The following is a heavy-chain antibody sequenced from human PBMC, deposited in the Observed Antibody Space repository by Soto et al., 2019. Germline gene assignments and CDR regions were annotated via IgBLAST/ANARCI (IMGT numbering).Heavy chain of an antibody. J-gene: IGHJ4*02. V-gene: IGHV4-31*03. D-gene: IGHD3-22*01. Sequence: QVQLQESGPGLVKPSQTLSLTCTVSGGSISSGGYYWSWIRQHPGKGLEWIGYIYYSGSTYYNPSLXXXVXXSVDTSKNQFSLKLSSVTAADTAVYYCARSYDSSGYYFLGYWGQGTLVTVSS. CDR3: ARSYDSSGYYFLGY. CDR2: IYYSGST. CDR1: GGSISSGGYY.